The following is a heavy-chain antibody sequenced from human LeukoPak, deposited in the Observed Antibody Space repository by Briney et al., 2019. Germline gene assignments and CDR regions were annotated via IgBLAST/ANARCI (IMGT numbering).Heavy chain of an antibody. CDR3: ARGFVCGGSCYSLDY. CDR1: GGTFSSYA. Sequence: SVKVSCKASGGTFSSYAISWVRQAPGQGLEWMGGIIPIFGTANYVQKFQGRVTITTDESTSTAYMELSSLRSEDTAVYYCARGFVCGGSCYSLDYWGQGTLVTVSS. J-gene: IGHJ4*02. CDR2: IIPIFGTA. D-gene: IGHD2-15*01. V-gene: IGHV1-69*05.